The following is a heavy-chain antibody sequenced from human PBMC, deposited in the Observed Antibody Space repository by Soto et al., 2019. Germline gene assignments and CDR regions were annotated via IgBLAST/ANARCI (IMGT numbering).Heavy chain of an antibody. J-gene: IGHJ6*02. D-gene: IGHD6-13*01. CDR2: IWYDGSNK. CDR1: GFTFSSYG. Sequence: GWSLRLSCAASGFTFSSYGMHWVRQAPGKGLEWVAVIWYDGSNKYYADSVKGRFTISRDNSKNTLYLQMNSLRAEDTAVYYCAREXPPGIAAAGTGYYGMDVWGQGTTVTVSS. CDR3: AREXPPGIAAAGTGYYGMDV. V-gene: IGHV3-33*01.